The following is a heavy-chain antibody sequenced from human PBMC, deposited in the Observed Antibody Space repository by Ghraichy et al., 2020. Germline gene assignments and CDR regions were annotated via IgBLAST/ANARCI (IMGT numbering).Heavy chain of an antibody. Sequence: SETLSLTCTVYGGSFSGYYWSWIRQPPGKGLEWIGEINHSGSTNYNPSLKSRVTISVDTSKNQFSLNLSSVTAADTAVYYCARVPLNHAYYYYAMDVWGQGT. J-gene: IGHJ6*02. CDR1: GGSFSGYY. V-gene: IGHV4-34*01. CDR3: ARVPLNHAYYYYAMDV. CDR2: INHSGST.